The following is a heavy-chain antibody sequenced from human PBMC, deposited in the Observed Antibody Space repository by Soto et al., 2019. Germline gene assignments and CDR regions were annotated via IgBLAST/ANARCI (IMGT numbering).Heavy chain of an antibody. V-gene: IGHV4-30-4*01. CDR2: ISYRGTT. J-gene: IGHJ5*02. D-gene: IGHD3-3*01. CDR1: GASISSGDYY. CDR3: VRALGSRFMEWPRFDP. Sequence: QVQLQESGPGLVKPSQTLSLTCTVSGASISSGDYYWSWIRQPPGKGLEWIAYISYRGTTYYNPSLKSRVTMSVDTSKNQFSLKLNSVNAAVTAVYYCVRALGSRFMEWPRFDPWGQGTLVTVSS.